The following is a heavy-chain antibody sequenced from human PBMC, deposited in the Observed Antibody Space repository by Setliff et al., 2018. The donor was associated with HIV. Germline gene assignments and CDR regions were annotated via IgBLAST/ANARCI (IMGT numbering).Heavy chain of an antibody. CDR1: GGNFRSYG. Sequence: SVKVSCKASGGNFRSYGISWVRQAPGQGLEWMGGIIPMSGVPKYAQKFQGRVTITADKSASTAYMELSSLRSEDTAVYYCARNPEMAALNYFYYYMDVWGKGTTVTVSS. V-gene: IGHV1-69*10. J-gene: IGHJ6*03. D-gene: IGHD6-19*01. CDR3: ARNPEMAALNYFYYYMDV. CDR2: IIPMSGVP.